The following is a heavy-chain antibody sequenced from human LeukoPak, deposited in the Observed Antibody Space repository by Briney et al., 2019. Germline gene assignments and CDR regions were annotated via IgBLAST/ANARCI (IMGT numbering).Heavy chain of an antibody. V-gene: IGHV3-23*01. Sequence: PGGSLRLSCVASDLTFSSYDMTWVRQAPGKGLEWVAAISDSGRYIFSADSMRGRYTIHGDNSAKTLYLEIYSLRVDDTATYFCVGKFPGAAYFFDSWGRGTLVAVSS. J-gene: IGHJ4*02. CDR1: DLTFSSYD. CDR3: VGKFPGAAYFFDS. CDR2: ISDSGRYI. D-gene: IGHD2-21*01.